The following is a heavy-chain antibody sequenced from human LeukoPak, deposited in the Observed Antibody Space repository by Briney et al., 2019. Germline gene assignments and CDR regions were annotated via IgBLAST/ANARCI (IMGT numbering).Heavy chain of an antibody. CDR3: ARGITMVRGVIKKSYYFDY. CDR2: INHSGST. CDR1: GGSFSGYY. Sequence: LETLSLTCAVYGGSFSGYYWSWIRQPPGKGLEWIGEINHSGSTNYNPSLKSRVTISVDTSKNQFSLKLSSVTAADTAVYYCARGITMVRGVIKKSYYFDYWGQGTLVTVSS. J-gene: IGHJ4*02. D-gene: IGHD3-10*01. V-gene: IGHV4-34*01.